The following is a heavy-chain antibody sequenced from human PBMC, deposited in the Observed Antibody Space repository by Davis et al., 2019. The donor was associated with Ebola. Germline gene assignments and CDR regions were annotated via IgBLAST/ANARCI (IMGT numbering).Heavy chain of an antibody. Sequence: SETLSLTCTVSGGSIRSSTSYWGWIRQPPGKGLEWIGSVYFSGSAYYNPPLRSRVTISLDTSKNQFSLKLSSVSAADTAVYFCARDKPYYGMDVWGQGTTVTVSS. CDR1: GGSIRSSTSY. V-gene: IGHV4-39*07. J-gene: IGHJ6*02. CDR2: VYFSGSA. CDR3: ARDKPYYGMDV.